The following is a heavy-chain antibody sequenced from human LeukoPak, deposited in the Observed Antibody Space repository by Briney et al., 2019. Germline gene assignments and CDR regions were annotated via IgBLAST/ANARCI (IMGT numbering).Heavy chain of an antibody. J-gene: IGHJ4*02. CDR1: GFTFDDYA. V-gene: IGHV3-9*01. CDR2: ISWNSGSI. CDR3: AKDSKLQAWYVDY. D-gene: IGHD2-15*01. Sequence: GGSLRLSCAASGFTFDDYAMHWVRQAPGKGLEWVSGISWNSGSIGYADSVKGRFTISRDNAKNSLYLQMNSLRAEDTALYYWAKDSKLQAWYVDYWGQGTLVTVFS.